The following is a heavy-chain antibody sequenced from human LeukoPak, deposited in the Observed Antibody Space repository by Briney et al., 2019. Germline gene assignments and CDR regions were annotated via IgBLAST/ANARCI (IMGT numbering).Heavy chain of an antibody. V-gene: IGHV4-34*01. J-gene: IGHJ4*02. Sequence: PSETLSLTCAVYGGSFSGYYWSWIRQPPGKGLEWIGEINHSGSTNYNPSLKSRVTISVDTSKNQFSLKLSSVTAADTAVYYCATKSYYDYVWGSYRYFDYWGQGTLVTVSS. CDR2: INHSGST. CDR1: GGSFSGYY. D-gene: IGHD3-16*02. CDR3: ATKSYYDYVWGSYRYFDY.